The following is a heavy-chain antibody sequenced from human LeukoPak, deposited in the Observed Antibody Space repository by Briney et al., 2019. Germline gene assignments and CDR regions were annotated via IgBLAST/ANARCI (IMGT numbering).Heavy chain of an antibody. J-gene: IGHJ3*02. CDR3: AGPRRPDWHAFDI. Sequence: GASVKVSCKASGYTFTSYYMHWVRQAPGQGLEWMGIINPSGGSTSYAQKFQGRVTMTRDTSTSTVYMELSSLRSEDTAVYYCAGPRRPDWHAFDIWGQGTMVTVSS. V-gene: IGHV1-46*01. CDR1: GYTFTSYY. CDR2: INPSGGST. D-gene: IGHD3-9*01.